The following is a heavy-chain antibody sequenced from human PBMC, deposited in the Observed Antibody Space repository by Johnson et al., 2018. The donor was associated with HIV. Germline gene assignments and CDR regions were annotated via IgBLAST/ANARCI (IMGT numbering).Heavy chain of an antibody. CDR1: GFTFDEYA. D-gene: IGHD3-10*01. CDR2: ISWNSGSI. Sequence: VQLVESGGGVVQPGGSLRLSCVGSGFTFDEYAMYWVRQAPGKGLEWVSGISWNSGSIGYADSVKGRFTISIENAKNSLYLQMNSLRAEDTALYYCAKEAAMVQGGAFDIWGQGTMVTVSS. V-gene: IGHV3-9*01. CDR3: AKEAAMVQGGAFDI. J-gene: IGHJ3*02.